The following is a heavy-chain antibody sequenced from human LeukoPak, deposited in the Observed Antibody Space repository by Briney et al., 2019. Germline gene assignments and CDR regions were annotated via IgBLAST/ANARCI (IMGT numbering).Heavy chain of an antibody. CDR2: INPNSGGT. CDR3: AREGYSSSSDSYFDY. D-gene: IGHD6-6*01. J-gene: IGHJ4*02. V-gene: IGHV1-2*02. CDR1: GYTFTGYY. Sequence: ASVKVSCKASGYTFTGYYMHWVRQAPGQGLEWMGWINPNSGGTNYAQKFQGRVTMTRDTPVSTAYMELSRLRSDDTAVYYCAREGYSSSSDSYFDYWGQGTLVTVSS.